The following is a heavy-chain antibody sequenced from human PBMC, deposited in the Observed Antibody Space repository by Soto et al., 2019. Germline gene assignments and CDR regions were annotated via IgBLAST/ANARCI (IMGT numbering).Heavy chain of an antibody. CDR3: ATHGATTMSRGAMKHYYYVMDV. CDR2: IIPIFDTP. D-gene: IGHD3-10*01. CDR1: GGIFSSFT. V-gene: IGHV1-69*06. Sequence: QVQLVQSGAEAGKPGSSVKVSCRASGGIFSSFTISWVRQAPGQGLEWLGGIIPIFDTPTYAQKFQGRVTITADKSTNAVYMKLSRLRSEDTAVYYCATHGATTMSRGAMKHYYYVMDVWGQGTTVTVSS. J-gene: IGHJ6*02.